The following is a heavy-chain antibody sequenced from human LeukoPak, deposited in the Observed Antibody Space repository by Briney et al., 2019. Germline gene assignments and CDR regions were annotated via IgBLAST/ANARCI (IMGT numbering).Heavy chain of an antibody. CDR3: KRTTTTADWYFDL. V-gene: IGHV3-74*01. CDR2: INSDGSST. Sequence: PGGSLRLSCAVSGFTFSNYWMYWVRQAPGKRLVWVARINSDGSSTTYADSVEGRFTISRDNTKSMLHLQMHSLRVDDSAVYFCKRTTTTADWYFDLWGRGTLVTVSS. D-gene: IGHD1-1*01. J-gene: IGHJ2*01. CDR1: GFTFSNYW.